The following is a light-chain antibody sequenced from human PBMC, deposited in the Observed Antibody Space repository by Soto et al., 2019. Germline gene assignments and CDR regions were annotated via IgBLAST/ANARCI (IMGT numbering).Light chain of an antibody. V-gene: IGKV3-15*01. CDR1: QSISSN. J-gene: IGKJ3*01. CDR2: GAS. Sequence: EIVMTQSPATLSVSPGERATLSCRASQSISSNLAWYQQKPGQAPRLLIYGASTRATGIPATFSGSGSGTEFTLTISSLQSEDFAVDYCQQYNNWPSTFGPGTKVDIK. CDR3: QQYNNWPST.